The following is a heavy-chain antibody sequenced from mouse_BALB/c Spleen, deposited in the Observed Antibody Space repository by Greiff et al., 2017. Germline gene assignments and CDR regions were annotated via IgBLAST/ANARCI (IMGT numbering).Heavy chain of an antibody. D-gene: IGHD2-4*01. CDR2: IYPGGGYT. CDR1: GYTFTNYW. CDR3: ARGSYDYSFAY. V-gene: IGHV1-63*02. J-gene: IGHJ3*01. Sequence: QVQLQQSGAELVRPGTSVKISCKASGYTFTNYWLGWVKQRPGHGLEWIGDIYPGGGYTNYNEKFKGKATLTADTSSSTAYMQLSSLTSEDSAVYFCARGSYDYSFAYWGQGTLVTVSA.